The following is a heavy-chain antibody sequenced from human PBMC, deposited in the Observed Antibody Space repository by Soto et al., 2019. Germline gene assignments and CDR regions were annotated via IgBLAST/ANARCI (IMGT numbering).Heavy chain of an antibody. Sequence: EVQLLESGGGLVQPGGSLRLSCAASGFTFSSYAMSWVRQAPGKGLEWVSAISGSGGSTYYADSVKGRFTISRDNSKNTLYLQMNSLRAEDTAVYYCANHVLLWFGELITENPLDYWGQGTLVTVSS. CDR2: ISGSGGST. D-gene: IGHD3-10*01. V-gene: IGHV3-23*01. J-gene: IGHJ4*02. CDR3: ANHVLLWFGELITENPLDY. CDR1: GFTFSSYA.